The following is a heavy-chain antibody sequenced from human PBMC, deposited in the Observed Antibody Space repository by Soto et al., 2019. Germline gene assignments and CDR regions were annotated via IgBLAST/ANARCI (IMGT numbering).Heavy chain of an antibody. Sequence: GASVKVSCKASGYTFTSYCISWVRQAPGQGLEWMGWISAYNGNTNYAQKLQGRVTMTTDTSTSTAYMELRSLRSDDTAVYYCARLYCSSTSCYRSWYYYYYMDVWGKGTTVTVSS. CDR3: ARLYCSSTSCYRSWYYYYYMDV. D-gene: IGHD2-2*02. V-gene: IGHV1-18*01. CDR2: ISAYNGNT. J-gene: IGHJ6*03. CDR1: GYTFTSYC.